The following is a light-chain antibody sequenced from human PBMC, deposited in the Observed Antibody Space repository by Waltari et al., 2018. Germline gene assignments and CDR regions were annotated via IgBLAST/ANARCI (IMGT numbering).Light chain of an antibody. CDR2: GAS. Sequence: EIVMTQSPATPSGSPGEGATLSCRASQSIRSNLAWYRQKPGQAPRLLIYGASFRATGIPARFSGSGSGTEFTLTISSLQSEDFAIYYCQQYDNWPPITFGQGTKLEMK. CDR3: QQYDNWPPIT. CDR1: QSIRSN. J-gene: IGKJ2*01. V-gene: IGKV3-15*01.